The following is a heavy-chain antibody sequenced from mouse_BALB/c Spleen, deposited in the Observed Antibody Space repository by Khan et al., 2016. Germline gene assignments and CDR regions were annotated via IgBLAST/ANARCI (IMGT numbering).Heavy chain of an antibody. CDR3: ARTARIKY. CDR1: GYSITSGYG. D-gene: IGHD1-2*01. J-gene: IGHJ2*01. V-gene: IGHV3-1*02. CDR2: ITYSGST. Sequence: EVQLQESGPGLVKPSQSLSLTCTVTGYSITSGYGWNWIRQFPGNKLGLRGYITYSGSTNYNPSLKSRISITRDTSNNQFFLQLNSVTTEDTATYYCARTARIKYWGQGTTLTVSS.